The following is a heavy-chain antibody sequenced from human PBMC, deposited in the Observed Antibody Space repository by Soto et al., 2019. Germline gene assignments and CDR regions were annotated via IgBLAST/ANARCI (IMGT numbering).Heavy chain of an antibody. V-gene: IGHV3-23*01. J-gene: IGHJ4*02. Sequence: PGGSLRLSCAPSGFTFSNYAMSWVRQAPGKGLEWVSTFAGSVSGTGGSTHYADSVKGRFTISRDNSENTLYLQMNSLRAEDTAVYYCAKEENSSWNYWGQGTLVTVSS. CDR3: AKEENSSWNY. D-gene: IGHD6-13*01. CDR2: FAGSVSGTGGST. CDR1: GFTFSNYA.